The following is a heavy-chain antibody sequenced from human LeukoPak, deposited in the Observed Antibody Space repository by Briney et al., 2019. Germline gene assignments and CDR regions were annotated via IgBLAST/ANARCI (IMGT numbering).Heavy chain of an antibody. J-gene: IGHJ3*02. Sequence: PSGTLSLTCTVSNGPLTSTKWWSWVRQPPGKGLEWIGEISHTGSKNYNPSFNSRVTMSVDKSKNQFSLNLKSVTAADTALYYCASSSLVVVVTYGFDIWGRGTAVTVSS. CDR2: ISHTGSK. CDR3: ASSSLVVVVTYGFDI. V-gene: IGHV4-4*02. D-gene: IGHD2-21*01. CDR1: NGPLTSTKW.